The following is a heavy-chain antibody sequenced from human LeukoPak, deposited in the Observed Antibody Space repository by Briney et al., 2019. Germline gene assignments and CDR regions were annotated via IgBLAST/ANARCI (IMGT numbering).Heavy chain of an antibody. CDR3: ARRAQYEVRGVRYYYMDV. D-gene: IGHD3-10*01. V-gene: IGHV1-2*02. CDR2: INPNSGGT. Sequence: ASVKVSCKASGYTFTGYYMHWVRQAPGQGLEWMGWINPNSGGTNYAQKFQGRVTMTTDTSTSTAYMELRSLRSDDTAVYYCARRAQYEVRGVRYYYMDVWGKGTTVTVSS. J-gene: IGHJ6*03. CDR1: GYTFTGYY.